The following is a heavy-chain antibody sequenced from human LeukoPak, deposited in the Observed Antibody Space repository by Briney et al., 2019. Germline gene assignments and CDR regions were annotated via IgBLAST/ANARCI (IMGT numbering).Heavy chain of an antibody. J-gene: IGHJ3*02. CDR1: GFTFDDYA. CDR3: ARGDYDAFDI. V-gene: IGHV3-9*01. Sequence: GGSLRLSCAASGFTFDDYAMHWVRQAPGKGLEWVSGISWNSGSIGYADSVKGRFTISRDNSKNTLYLQMNSLRAEDTAVYYCARGDYDAFDIWGQGTMVTVSS. D-gene: IGHD4-17*01. CDR2: ISWNSGSI.